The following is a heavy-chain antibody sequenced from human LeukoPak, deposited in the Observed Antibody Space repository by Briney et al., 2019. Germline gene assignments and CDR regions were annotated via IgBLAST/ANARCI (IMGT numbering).Heavy chain of an antibody. D-gene: IGHD3-3*01. CDR1: GYSFNNYW. J-gene: IGHJ4*02. CDR3: ASNVLSGEAGFDY. Sequence: GASLKISCKGSGYSFNNYWIAWVRPMPGKGLEWMGIIYPGDSDTRYSPSFQGQVTISADKSISTAYLQWSSLQATDTAMYYCASNVLSGEAGFDYWGQGTLVTVSS. CDR2: IYPGDSDT. V-gene: IGHV5-51*01.